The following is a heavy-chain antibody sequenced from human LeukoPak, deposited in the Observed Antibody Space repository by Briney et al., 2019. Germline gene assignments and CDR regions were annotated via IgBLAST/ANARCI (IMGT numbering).Heavy chain of an antibody. V-gene: IGHV1-46*01. CDR2: INPSGGST. CDR1: GYTFTSYY. CDR3: ARTSSGSYDAFDI. J-gene: IGHJ3*02. Sequence: ASVKVSCKASGYTFTSYYMHWVRQAPGQGLEWMGLINPSGGSTSYAQRFQGRVTMTRDTSTSTVYMELSSLRSEDTAVYYCARTSSGSYDAFDIWGQGTMVTVSS. D-gene: IGHD3-10*01.